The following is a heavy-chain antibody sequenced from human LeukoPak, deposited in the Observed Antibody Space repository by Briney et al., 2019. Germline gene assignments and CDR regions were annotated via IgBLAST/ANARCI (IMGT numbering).Heavy chain of an antibody. J-gene: IGHJ5*02. Sequence: ASVKVSCKASGYTFTSYGISWVRQAPGQGLEWMGWISAYNGNTNYAQKLQGRVTMATDTSTSTAYMELRSLRSDDTAVYYCARRICSSTSCYTGWFDPWGQGTLVTVSS. CDR1: GYTFTSYG. CDR3: ARRICSSTSCYTGWFDP. V-gene: IGHV1-18*01. D-gene: IGHD2-2*02. CDR2: ISAYNGNT.